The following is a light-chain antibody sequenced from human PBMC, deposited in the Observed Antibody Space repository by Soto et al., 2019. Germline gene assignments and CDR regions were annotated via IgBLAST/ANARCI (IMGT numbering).Light chain of an antibody. Sequence: DIQVTQSPPTLSASVGDRVTITCRASHTISTWMAWYQQKPGKAPKLLVYDASTLQSGVASRFSGSGSGTEFTLIISGLQPDDSATYYCQQYTNTNNPWMFGQGTKVDNK. J-gene: IGKJ1*01. CDR1: HTISTW. CDR3: QQYTNTNNPWM. CDR2: DAS. V-gene: IGKV1-5*01.